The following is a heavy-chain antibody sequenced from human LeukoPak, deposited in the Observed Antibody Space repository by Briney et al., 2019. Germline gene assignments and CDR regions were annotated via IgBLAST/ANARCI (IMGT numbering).Heavy chain of an antibody. CDR3: ARVGSSGWYVHPTLDY. J-gene: IGHJ4*02. Sequence: ASVKVSCKASGYTFTGYYMRWVRQAPGQGPEWMGWINPNSGDTNYAQKFQGRVTVTRDTSISTAYMELSWLRSDDTAVYYCARVGSSGWYVHPTLDYWGQGTLVTVSS. V-gene: IGHV1-2*02. D-gene: IGHD6-19*01. CDR2: INPNSGDT. CDR1: GYTFTGYY.